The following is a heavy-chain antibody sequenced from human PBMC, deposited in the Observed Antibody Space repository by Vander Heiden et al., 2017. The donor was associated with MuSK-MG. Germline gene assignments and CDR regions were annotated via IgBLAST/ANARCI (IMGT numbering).Heavy chain of an antibody. CDR3: ARDPGPYDSSSYDY. D-gene: IGHD6-13*01. CDR1: GFTVSSNY. V-gene: IGHV3-66*01. J-gene: IGHJ4*02. Sequence: EVQLVESGGGLVQPGGSMRLSCAASGFTVSSNYMSWVRQAPGKGLEWVSVIYSGGSTYYADSVKGRFTISRDNSKNTLYLQMNSLRAEDTAVYFCARDPGPYDSSSYDYWGQGTLVTVSS. CDR2: IYSGGST.